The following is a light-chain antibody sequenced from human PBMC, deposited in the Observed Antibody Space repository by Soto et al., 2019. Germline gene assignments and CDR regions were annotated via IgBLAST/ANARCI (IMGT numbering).Light chain of an antibody. V-gene: IGKV1-17*01. Sequence: DIQMTQSPSSLSASVGDRVTITCRSSQDIRNDLGWYQQKPGKAPERLIYSAFNLQNGVPSRFSGSGSGTAFTLTISSLQPADFATYYCLQHNAYPWTFGQVTKVEIK. CDR3: LQHNAYPWT. J-gene: IGKJ1*01. CDR1: QDIRND. CDR2: SAF.